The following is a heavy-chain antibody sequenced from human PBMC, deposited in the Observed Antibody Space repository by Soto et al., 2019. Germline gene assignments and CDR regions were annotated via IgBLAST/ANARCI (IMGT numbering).Heavy chain of an antibody. CDR3: AIDKDKAMRQQSCDFGIAG. V-gene: IGHV1-18*01. Sequence: ASVKVSCKASGGTFSSYAISWVRQAPGQGLEWMGWISAYNGNTNYAQKLQGRVTMTTDTSTSTAYMELRSLRSEDTAAYYCAIDKDKAMRQQSCDFGIAGWVQGPPV. CDR1: GGTFSSYA. J-gene: IGHJ6*02. D-gene: IGHD5-18*01. CDR2: ISAYNGNT.